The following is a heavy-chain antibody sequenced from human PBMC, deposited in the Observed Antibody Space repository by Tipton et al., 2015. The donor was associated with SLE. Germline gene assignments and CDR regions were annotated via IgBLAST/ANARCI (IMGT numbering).Heavy chain of an antibody. V-gene: IGHV4-38-2*01. CDR3: ARKDNDILTGYRPGDAFDI. CDR2: IYHSGTT. CDR1: GFSISNGYY. Sequence: TLSLTCAVSGFSISNGYYWGWIRQPPGKGLEWIGSIYHSGTTNYNPSLKTRVNISVDTSKNQFSLKLSSVTAAGTAVYYCARKDNDILTGYRPGDAFDIWGQGTMVTVSS. J-gene: IGHJ3*02. D-gene: IGHD3-9*01.